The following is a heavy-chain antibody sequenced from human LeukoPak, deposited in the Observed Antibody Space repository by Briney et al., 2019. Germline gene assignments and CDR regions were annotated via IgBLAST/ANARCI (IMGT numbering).Heavy chain of an antibody. J-gene: IGHJ4*02. CDR3: ARSGYSFPHEFDY. V-gene: IGHV4-59*08. Sequence: SETLSLTCTVSGGSISSYYWSWIRQPPGKGLEWIGYIYYSGSTNYNPSLKSRVTISVDTSKNQFSLKLSSVTAADTAVYYCARSGYSFPHEFDYWGQGTLVTVSS. CDR2: IYYSGST. D-gene: IGHD5-18*01. CDR1: GGSISSYY.